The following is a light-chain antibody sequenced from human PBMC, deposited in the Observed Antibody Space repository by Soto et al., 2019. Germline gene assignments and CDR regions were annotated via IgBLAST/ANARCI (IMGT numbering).Light chain of an antibody. Sequence: EIVLTQSPGTLSLSPGERATLSCRASQSVSSSYLAWYQQKPGQAPRLLIYGASSRATGIPDRFSGSGSGTDFTITISRLVPEDVAVYYCQPYGSSLFTFGPGTKVDIK. V-gene: IGKV3-20*01. CDR3: QPYGSSLFT. CDR2: GAS. J-gene: IGKJ3*01. CDR1: QSVSSSY.